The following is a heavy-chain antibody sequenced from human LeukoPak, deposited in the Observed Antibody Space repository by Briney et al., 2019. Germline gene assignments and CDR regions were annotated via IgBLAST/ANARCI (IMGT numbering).Heavy chain of an antibody. CDR2: INPNSGGT. Sequence: GASVKVSCKASGYTFTSYGISWVRQAPGQGLEWMGWINPNSGGTNYAQKFQGRVTMTRDTSISTAYMELSRLRSDDTAVYYCARDQSDFDYWGQGTLVTVSS. J-gene: IGHJ4*02. CDR3: ARDQSDFDY. CDR1: GYTFTSYG. V-gene: IGHV1-2*02.